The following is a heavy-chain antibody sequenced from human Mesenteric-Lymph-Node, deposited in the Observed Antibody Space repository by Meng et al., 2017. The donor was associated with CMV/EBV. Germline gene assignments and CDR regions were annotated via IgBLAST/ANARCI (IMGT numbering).Heavy chain of an antibody. CDR1: GGSFSGYY. J-gene: IGHJ4*02. CDR3: ARGGITMIVQLFRPFDY. D-gene: IGHD3-22*01. CDR2: INHSGST. V-gene: IGHV4-34*01. Sequence: YGGSFSGYYWSWIRQPPGKGLEWIGEINHSGSTNYNPSLKSRVTISVDTSKNQFSLKLSSVTAADTAVYYCARGGITMIVQLFRPFDYWGQGTLVTVSS.